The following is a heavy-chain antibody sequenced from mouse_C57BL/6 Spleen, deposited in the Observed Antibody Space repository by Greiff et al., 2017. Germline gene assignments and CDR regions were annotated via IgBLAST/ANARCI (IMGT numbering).Heavy chain of an antibody. CDR2: IYPGDGDT. D-gene: IGHD2-4*01. J-gene: IGHJ2*01. Sequence: QVQLKQSGAELVKPGASVKISCKASGYAFSSYWMNWVKQRPGKGLEWIGQIYPGDGDTNYNGKFKGKATLTADKSSSTAYMQLSSLTSEDSAVYFCARRGYYDYDEGFDYWGQGTTRTVSS. CDR3: ARRGYYDYDEGFDY. V-gene: IGHV1-80*01. CDR1: GYAFSSYW.